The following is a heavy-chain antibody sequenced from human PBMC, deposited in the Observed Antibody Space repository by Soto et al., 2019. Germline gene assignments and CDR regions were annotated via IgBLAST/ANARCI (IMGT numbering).Heavy chain of an antibody. J-gene: IGHJ3*02. Sequence: SETLSLTCAVSSGSISSSNWWSWVRQPPGKGLEWIGEIYHSGSTNYDPSLKSRVTISVDKSTNQFSLKLSSVTAADTAVYYCAGGITVAGPSRDGFDIWGQGTMVTVSS. CDR1: SGSISSSNW. CDR2: IYHSGST. CDR3: AGGITVAGPSRDGFDI. D-gene: IGHD6-19*01. V-gene: IGHV4-4*02.